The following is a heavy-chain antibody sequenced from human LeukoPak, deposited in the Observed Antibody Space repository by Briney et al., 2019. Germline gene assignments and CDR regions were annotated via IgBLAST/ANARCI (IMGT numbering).Heavy chain of an antibody. CDR1: GFTFSTHA. J-gene: IGHJ3*02. Sequence: PGGSLRLSCAASGFTFSTHAMSWVRQAPGKGLEWVSAISGSAGSTYYADSVKGRFTISRDNAKNTLYLQMNSLRAEDTAVYYCATESSAWSAFDIWGQGTMVTVSA. D-gene: IGHD6-19*01. CDR2: ISGSAGST. V-gene: IGHV3-23*01. CDR3: ATESSAWSAFDI.